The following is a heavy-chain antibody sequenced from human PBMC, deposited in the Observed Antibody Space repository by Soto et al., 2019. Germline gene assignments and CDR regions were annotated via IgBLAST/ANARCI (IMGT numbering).Heavy chain of an antibody. CDR3: ASLGRHG. J-gene: IGHJ6*02. D-gene: IGHD3-16*01. V-gene: IGHV3-7*01. Sequence: LRLSCAASGFTFSDSWMDWARQVPGKGPEWVANINQDGSGKNYVDSVKGRFTISRDNAKNSLYLQMNSLRAEDTAVYYCASLGRHGWGQGTTVTVSS. CDR2: INQDGSGK. CDR1: GFTFSDSW.